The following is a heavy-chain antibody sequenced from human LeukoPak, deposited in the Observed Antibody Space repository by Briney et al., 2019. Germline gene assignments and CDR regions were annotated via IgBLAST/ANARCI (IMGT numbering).Heavy chain of an antibody. Sequence: SETLSLTCAVSGGSISSSSSICWTWVRQPPGKGLEWIGEIYHSGATNYNPSLKSRVTMLLDKSKNQFSLRLNSVTAADTAVYYCARNGGNSDYDYWGQGTLVTVSA. CDR1: GGSISSSSSIC. CDR3: ARNGGNSDYDY. D-gene: IGHD4-23*01. J-gene: IGHJ4*02. CDR2: IYHSGAT. V-gene: IGHV4-4*02.